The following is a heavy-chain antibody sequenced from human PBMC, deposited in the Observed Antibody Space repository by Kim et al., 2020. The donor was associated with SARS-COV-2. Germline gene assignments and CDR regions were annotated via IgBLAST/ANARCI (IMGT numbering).Heavy chain of an antibody. V-gene: IGHV3-53*01. D-gene: IGHD6-19*01. Sequence: TNYADYVKGRFTISRDNSKNTLYLQMNSLRAEDTAVYYCARGAVAGYFDYWGQGTLVTVSS. J-gene: IGHJ4*02. CDR2: T. CDR3: ARGAVAGYFDY.